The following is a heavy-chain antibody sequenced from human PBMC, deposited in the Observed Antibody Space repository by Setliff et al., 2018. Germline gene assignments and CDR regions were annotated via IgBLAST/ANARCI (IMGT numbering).Heavy chain of an antibody. CDR1: GGSISSYY. CDR3: AREQWLDLPGYYYMDV. V-gene: IGHV4-4*07. J-gene: IGHJ6*03. CDR2: IYIGGSA. Sequence: SETLSLTCTVSGGSISSYYWSWIRQPAGKGLEWIGHIYIGGSANYNPSLKSRVTVSIDTSKNQFSLKLNSVTAADMAVYYCAREQWLDLPGYYYMDVWAKGTTVTVSS. D-gene: IGHD6-19*01.